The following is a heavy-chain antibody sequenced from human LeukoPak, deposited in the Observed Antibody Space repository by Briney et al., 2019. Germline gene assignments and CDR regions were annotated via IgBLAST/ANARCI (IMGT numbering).Heavy chain of an antibody. CDR3: ASGFTSGWPRFDH. CDR1: GDSVSSNSTA. D-gene: IGHD6-19*01. V-gene: IGHV6-1*01. Sequence: SQTLSLTCAISGDSVSSNSTAWNWIRQSPSRGLEWLGRTYYRSKWYNEYAVSVKSRITINPDTSKNQFSLHLNSVTPEDTAIYYCASGFTSGWPRFDHWGQGTLVTVSS. J-gene: IGHJ5*02. CDR2: TYYRSKWYN.